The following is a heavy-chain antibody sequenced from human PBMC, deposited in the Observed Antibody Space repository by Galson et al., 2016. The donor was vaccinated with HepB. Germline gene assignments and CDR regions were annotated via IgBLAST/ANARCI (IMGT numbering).Heavy chain of an antibody. D-gene: IGHD2-21*02. Sequence: ETLSLTCSVSGGPISRGGYYWGWIRQPPGKALEWMRYIYSTGTTYYNPSLKSRVTISVDTSKNQVSLKLTSVTAADTAVYYCARGGNCGGDCYSFDHWGQGDLVAVSS. J-gene: IGHJ4*02. CDR3: ARGGNCGGDCYSFDH. CDR1: GGPISRGGYY. V-gene: IGHV4-39*01. CDR2: IYSTGTT.